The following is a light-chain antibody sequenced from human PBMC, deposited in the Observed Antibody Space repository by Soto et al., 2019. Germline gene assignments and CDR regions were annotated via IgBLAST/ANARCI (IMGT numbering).Light chain of an antibody. CDR1: QSVTSSY. CDR2: GAS. J-gene: IGKJ5*01. CDR3: QQQGRSWIT. Sequence: EIVLTQSPGTLSLSPGERVTLSCRASQSVTSSYIAWYQQKSGQAPRLLLYGASSRATGIPDRFSGSGSGTDFTLTISRLEPEDFAVYYCQQQGRSWITFGQGTRLEIK. V-gene: IGKV3-20*01.